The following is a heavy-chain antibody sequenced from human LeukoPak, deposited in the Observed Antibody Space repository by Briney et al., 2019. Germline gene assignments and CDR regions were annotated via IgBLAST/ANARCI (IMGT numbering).Heavy chain of an antibody. J-gene: IGHJ4*02. Sequence: SETLSLTCTVSGGSISSGDYYWSWIREPRGKGLEWIVYIYYSGSTYYNPSLKSRVAISVDTSKNQFSLKLRSVTVADTAVYYCASVATLPLGEPCDYWGQGTLVTVSS. V-gene: IGHV4-30-4*01. D-gene: IGHD3-10*01. CDR3: ASVATLPLGEPCDY. CDR2: IYYSGST. CDR1: GGSISSGDYY.